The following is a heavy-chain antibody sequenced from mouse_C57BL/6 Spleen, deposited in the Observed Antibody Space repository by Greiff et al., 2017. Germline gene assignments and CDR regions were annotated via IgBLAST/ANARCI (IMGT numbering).Heavy chain of an antibody. Sequence: VQLQQSGAELARPGASVKLSCKASGYTFTSYGISWVKQRTGQGLEWIGEIYPRSGNTYYNEKFKGKATLTADKSSSTAYMELRSLTSEDAAVYCCARPTRNYGNSLYYCDYWGQGTTLTVSS. D-gene: IGHD2-1*01. J-gene: IGHJ2*01. CDR3: ARPTRNYGNSLYYCDY. CDR1: GYTFTSYG. V-gene: IGHV1-81*01. CDR2: IYPRSGNT.